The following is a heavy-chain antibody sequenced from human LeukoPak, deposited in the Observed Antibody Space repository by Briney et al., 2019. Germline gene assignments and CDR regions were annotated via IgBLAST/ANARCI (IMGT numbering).Heavy chain of an antibody. V-gene: IGHV3-30*04. J-gene: IGHJ6*04. CDR2: ISYDGSNK. CDR3: ARENDYVWGSYRAYYYGRDV. Sequence: GGSLRLSCAASGFTFSSYAMHWVRQAPGKGLEWVAVISYDGSNKYYADSVKGRFTISRDNSKSTLYLQMNSLRAEDTAVYYCARENDYVWGSYRAYYYGRDVWAKGPRSPSPQ. CDR1: GFTFSSYA. D-gene: IGHD3-16*02.